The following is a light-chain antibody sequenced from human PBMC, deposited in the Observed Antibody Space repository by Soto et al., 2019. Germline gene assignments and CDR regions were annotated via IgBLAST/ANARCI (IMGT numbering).Light chain of an antibody. CDR1: QSVSSGN. CDR3: QQYGTSPKT. CDR2: GTS. V-gene: IGKV3-20*01. J-gene: IGKJ1*01. Sequence: EIVLTQSPGTLSLSPGQRATPSCRASQSVSSGNLAWYQQKPGQAPRLLIYGTSNRATGIPDRFTGSGSGTEFTLTIIRLEREDFAVYYCQQYGTSPKTFGQGTKVDIK.